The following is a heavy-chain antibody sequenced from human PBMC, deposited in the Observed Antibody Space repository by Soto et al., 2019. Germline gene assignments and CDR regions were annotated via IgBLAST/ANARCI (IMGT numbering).Heavy chain of an antibody. CDR1: GGSISSYY. CDR2: IYYSGST. CDR3: AGYSSGWYGYYYYGMDV. V-gene: IGHV4-59*01. D-gene: IGHD6-19*01. J-gene: IGHJ6*02. Sequence: SETLSLTCTVSGGSISSYYWSWIRQPPGKGLEWIGYIYYSGSTNYNPSLKSRVTISVDTSKNQFSLKLSSVTAADTAVYYCAGYSSGWYGYYYYGMDVWGQGTTVTVSS.